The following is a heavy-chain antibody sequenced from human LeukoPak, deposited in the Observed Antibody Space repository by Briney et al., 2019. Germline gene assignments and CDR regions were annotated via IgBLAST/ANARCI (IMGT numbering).Heavy chain of an antibody. CDR2: IYYGGST. CDR1: GGSFSDYS. Sequence: SETLSLTCAVFGGSFSDYSWTWIRQTPGKGLEWIGSIYYGGSTYYNPSLKSRVTISVDTSKNQFSLKLSSVTAADTAVYYCASLIAAGGTWYFDLWGRGTLVTVSS. V-gene: IGHV4-34*01. J-gene: IGHJ2*01. D-gene: IGHD6-13*01. CDR3: ASLIAAGGTWYFDL.